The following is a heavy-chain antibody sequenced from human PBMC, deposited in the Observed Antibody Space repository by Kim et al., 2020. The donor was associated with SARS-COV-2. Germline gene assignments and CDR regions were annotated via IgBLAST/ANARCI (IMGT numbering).Heavy chain of an antibody. D-gene: IGHD2-15*01. CDR2: ISNDETYK. Sequence: GGSLRLSCAASGFIFNNYGMHWARQAPGKGLEWVAVISNDETYKYYTDSVRGRFTISRDNSKTTLSLQMNSLRAEDTAVYYCARGSPARYYCSGGRCDYYYGMDVWGQGTTVTVSS. J-gene: IGHJ6*02. CDR1: GFIFNNYG. CDR3: ARGSPARYYCSGGRCDYYYGMDV. V-gene: IGHV3-33*05.